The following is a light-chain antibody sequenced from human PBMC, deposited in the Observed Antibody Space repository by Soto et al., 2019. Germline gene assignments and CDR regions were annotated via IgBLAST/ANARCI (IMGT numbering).Light chain of an antibody. Sequence: DIQMTQSPSSLSASVGDELTIICRASQVITNDLGWYQQKPGKAPKRLIYAASTLQSGVPSRFSGSGSGTELTLTISSLQPEDVATYYCLQLNTYPWTFGQGTKVDIK. CDR1: QVITND. CDR2: AAS. CDR3: LQLNTYPWT. J-gene: IGKJ1*01. V-gene: IGKV1-17*01.